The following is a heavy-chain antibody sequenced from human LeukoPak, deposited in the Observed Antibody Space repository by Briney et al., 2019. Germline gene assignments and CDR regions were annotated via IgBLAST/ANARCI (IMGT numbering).Heavy chain of an antibody. Sequence: SETLSLTCTVSGYSISSGYYWGWIRQPAGKGLEWIGRIYTSGSTNYNPSLKSRVTISVDTSKNQFSLKLSSVTAADTAVYYCARDSRSHAGYSSSSSYYYYMDVWGKGTTVTVSS. V-gene: IGHV4-61*02. J-gene: IGHJ6*03. CDR2: IYTSGST. D-gene: IGHD6-6*01. CDR3: ARDSRSHAGYSSSSSYYYYMDV. CDR1: GYSISSGYY.